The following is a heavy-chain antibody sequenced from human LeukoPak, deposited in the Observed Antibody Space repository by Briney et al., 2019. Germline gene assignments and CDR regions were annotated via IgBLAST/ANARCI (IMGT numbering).Heavy chain of an antibody. CDR3: ARVSIAVAANWFDP. CDR1: GYTFTSYY. D-gene: IGHD6-19*01. Sequence: ASVKVSCKASGYTFTSYYMHWVRQAPGQGLEWMGLINPSGGSTSYAQKFQGRVTITADKSTSTAYMELSSLRSEDTAVYYCARVSIAVAANWFDPWGQGTLVTVSS. CDR2: INPSGGST. J-gene: IGHJ5*02. V-gene: IGHV1-46*01.